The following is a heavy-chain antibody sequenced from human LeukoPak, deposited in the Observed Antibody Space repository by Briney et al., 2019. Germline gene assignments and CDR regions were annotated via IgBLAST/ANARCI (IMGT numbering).Heavy chain of an antibody. D-gene: IGHD5-12*01. Sequence: PGGSLRLSCAASGFTFSSYWMSWVRQAPGKGLEWVANIKEDGSEKNYVDPVKGRFTISRDNAKSSLHLQMNSLGAEDTALYYCARWLHWYFDLWGRGTRVTVSS. V-gene: IGHV3-7*03. CDR3: ARWLHWYFDL. CDR1: GFTFSSYW. CDR2: IKEDGSEK. J-gene: IGHJ2*01.